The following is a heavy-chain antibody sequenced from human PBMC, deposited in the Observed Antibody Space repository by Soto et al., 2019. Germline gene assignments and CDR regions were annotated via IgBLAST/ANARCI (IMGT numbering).Heavy chain of an antibody. Sequence: QVQLQESGPGLVKPSETLSLTCTVPGGSISGYYLSWIRQPPGKGLEWIGYMYNTGSTVYNPSFKSRVTISVDTSKSQFTLRLNSVTAADTALYYCARDLWGYCGTDCYPLDVWGQGTTVTVSS. CDR1: GGSISGYY. J-gene: IGHJ6*02. D-gene: IGHD2-21*02. V-gene: IGHV4-59*01. CDR2: MYNTGST. CDR3: ARDLWGYCGTDCYPLDV.